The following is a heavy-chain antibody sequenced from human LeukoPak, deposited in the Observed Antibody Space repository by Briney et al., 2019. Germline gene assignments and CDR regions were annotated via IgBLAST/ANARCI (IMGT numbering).Heavy chain of an antibody. CDR3: ARGPRTSDYDSSGYLNY. V-gene: IGHV4-34*01. CDR1: GGSFSGYY. J-gene: IGHJ4*02. Sequence: PSETLSLTCAVYGGSFSGYYWTWVRQPPGKGLEWIGEIIHSGSTNYNPPLKSRVTISVDTFKNQFSLKLSSVTAADTAVYYCARGPRTSDYDSSGYLNYWGQGILVTVSS. CDR2: IIHSGST. D-gene: IGHD3-22*01.